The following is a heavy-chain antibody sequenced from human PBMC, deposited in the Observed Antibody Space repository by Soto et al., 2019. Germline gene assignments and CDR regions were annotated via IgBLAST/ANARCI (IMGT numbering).Heavy chain of an antibody. CDR1: GGTFSSYA. CDR2: IIPIFGTA. Sequence: QVQLVQSGAEVKKPGSSVKVSCKASGGTFSSYAISWVRQAPGQGLEWMGGIIPIFGTANYAQKFQGRVTITADDSTSTAYMGLSSLRSEDTAVYYCASLMTTVVIGAFDIWGQGTMVTVSS. J-gene: IGHJ3*02. V-gene: IGHV1-69*01. D-gene: IGHD4-17*01. CDR3: ASLMTTVVIGAFDI.